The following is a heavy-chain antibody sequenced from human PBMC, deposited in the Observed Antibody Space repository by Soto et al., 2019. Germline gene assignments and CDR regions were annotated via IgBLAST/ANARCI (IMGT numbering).Heavy chain of an antibody. Sequence: SETLSLTCTVSGGSISSYYWSWIRQPPGKGLEWIGYIYYSGSTNYNPSLKSRVTISVDTSKNQFSLKLSSVTAADTAVYYCARHGSQYSSSWLLDYWGQGTLVTVSS. D-gene: IGHD6-13*01. CDR3: ARHGSQYSSSWLLDY. V-gene: IGHV4-59*08. CDR1: GGSISSYY. J-gene: IGHJ4*02. CDR2: IYYSGST.